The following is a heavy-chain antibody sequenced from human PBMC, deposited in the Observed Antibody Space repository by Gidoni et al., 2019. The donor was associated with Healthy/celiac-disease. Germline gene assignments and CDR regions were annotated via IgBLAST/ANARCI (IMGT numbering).Heavy chain of an antibody. CDR1: GGSSSSSSYY. J-gene: IGHJ3*02. D-gene: IGHD6-19*01. Sequence: QLQLQESGPGLVKPSETLSLTCTVSGGSSSSSSYYWGSIRQPPGKGLVWIGSIYSSGSTYYNTSLKSRFTISVDTSKNQFSLKLSCVTAADTAVYYCARLGSGWYEMGAFDIWGQGTMVTVSS. V-gene: IGHV4-39*01. CDR3: ARLGSGWYEMGAFDI. CDR2: IYSSGST.